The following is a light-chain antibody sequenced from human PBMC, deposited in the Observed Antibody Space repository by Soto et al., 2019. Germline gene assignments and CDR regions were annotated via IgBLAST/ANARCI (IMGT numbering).Light chain of an antibody. CDR1: QGISTY. CDR2: AAS. J-gene: IGKJ2*01. CDR3: QQFNSYPPDT. V-gene: IGKV1-9*01. Sequence: DVQLTQSPSFLSASIGDRVTITCRASQGISTYLAWYQQKPGKAPKLLIYAASTLQSGTPSRFSGSGSGTEFTLTITSLKPEDFATYYCQQFNSYPPDTFGQGTKVDI.